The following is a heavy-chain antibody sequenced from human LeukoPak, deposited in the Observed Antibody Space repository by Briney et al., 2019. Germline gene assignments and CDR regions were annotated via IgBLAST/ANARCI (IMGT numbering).Heavy chain of an antibody. V-gene: IGHV4-34*01. J-gene: IGHJ4*02. Sequence: SETLSLTCAVYGGSFSGYYWSWIRQPPGKGLEWIGEINHSGSTNYNPSLKSRVTISVDTSKNQFSLKLSSVTAADTAVYYCARSPGYSISNFDYWGQGTLVTVSS. CDR1: GGSFSGYY. CDR3: ARSPGYSISNFDY. D-gene: IGHD6-13*01. CDR2: INHSGST.